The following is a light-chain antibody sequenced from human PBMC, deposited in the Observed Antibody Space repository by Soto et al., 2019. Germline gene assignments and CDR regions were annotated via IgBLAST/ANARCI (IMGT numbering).Light chain of an antibody. CDR1: QTITNW. V-gene: IGKV1-5*01. CDR3: QQYNHYWT. CDR2: GAS. Sequence: DIQMTQSPSTLSASVGDRVTITCRASQTITNWLAWYQQKPGKAPKLLIYGASISESGVPSRFSGRGSGTEFTLTINSLQPDDFATYYCQQYNHYWTFGQGTKVEIK. J-gene: IGKJ1*01.